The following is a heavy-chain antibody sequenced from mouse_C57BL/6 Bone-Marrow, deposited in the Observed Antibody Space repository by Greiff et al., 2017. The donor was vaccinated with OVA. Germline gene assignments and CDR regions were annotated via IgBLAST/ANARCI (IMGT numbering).Heavy chain of an antibody. D-gene: IGHD1-1*01. J-gene: IGHJ2*01. Sequence: EVQLVESGGDLVKPGGSLKLSCAASGFTFSSYGMSWVRQTPDKRLEWVATISSGGSYTYYPDSVKGRFTISRDNAKNTLYLQMSSLKSEDTAMYYCARSVVPFDYWGQGTTLTVSS. CDR2: ISSGGSYT. V-gene: IGHV5-6*01. CDR3: ARSVVPFDY. CDR1: GFTFSSYG.